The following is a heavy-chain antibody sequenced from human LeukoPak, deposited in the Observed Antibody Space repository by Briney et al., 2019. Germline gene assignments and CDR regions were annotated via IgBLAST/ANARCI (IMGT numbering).Heavy chain of an antibody. CDR1: AFTFRDYA. J-gene: IGHJ4*02. Sequence: GGSLTLSCTASAFTFRDYAMTWIRQAPRKGLEWVGSIKESPFGTTEYAPSLKDRFTVSRGDSKGIAFLQMNSLTGEDTAVYYCAVRRGIYYWGQGTLVTVSS. D-gene: IGHD4-23*01. CDR3: AVRRGIYY. V-gene: IGHV3-49*03. CDR2: IKESPFGTT.